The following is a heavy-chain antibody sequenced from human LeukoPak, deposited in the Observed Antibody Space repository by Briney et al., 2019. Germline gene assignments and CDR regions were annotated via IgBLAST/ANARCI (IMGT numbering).Heavy chain of an antibody. CDR3: ARASRNKIDY. CDR2: INHSGSN. D-gene: IGHD1-14*01. Sequence: PSETLSLTCAVYGGSFSGYYWSWIRQPPGKGLEWIGEINHSGSNNYNPSLKSRVTISVDTSKNQFPLKLSTVTAADTAVYYCARASRNKIDYWGQGTLVTVS. J-gene: IGHJ4*02. CDR1: GGSFSGYY. V-gene: IGHV4-34*01.